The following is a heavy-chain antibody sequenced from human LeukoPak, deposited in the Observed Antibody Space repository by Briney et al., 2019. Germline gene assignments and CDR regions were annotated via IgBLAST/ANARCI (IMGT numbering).Heavy chain of an antibody. D-gene: IGHD2-21*02. V-gene: IGHV3-23*01. Sequence: GGSLRLACAASGFTFSSYGMSWVRQAPGKGREWVSAISGSGGSTYYADSVKGRFTISRDNSKNTLYLQMNSLRAEDTAIYYCAKSYRATRGACDSWGQGTLVTVSS. J-gene: IGHJ4*02. CDR2: ISGSGGST. CDR3: AKSYRATRGACDS. CDR1: GFTFSSYG.